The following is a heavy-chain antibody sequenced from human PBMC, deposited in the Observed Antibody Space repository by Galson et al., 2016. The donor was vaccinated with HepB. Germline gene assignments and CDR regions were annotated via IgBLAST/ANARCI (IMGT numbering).Heavy chain of an antibody. CDR1: GFTFSSYG. Sequence: SLRLSCAASGFTFSSYGMHWVRQAPGKGLEWLAVISYDGSNKYYADSVKGRFTISRDNSKNTLYLQMNSLRAEDTAVYYCANGAARETIAVAGTSPIHDAFDIWGQGTMVTVSS. D-gene: IGHD6-19*01. J-gene: IGHJ3*02. CDR2: ISYDGSNK. V-gene: IGHV3-30*18. CDR3: ANGAARETIAVAGTSPIHDAFDI.